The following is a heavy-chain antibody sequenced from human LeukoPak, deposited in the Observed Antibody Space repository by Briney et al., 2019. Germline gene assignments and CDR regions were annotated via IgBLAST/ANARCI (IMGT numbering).Heavy chain of an antibody. Sequence: PGGSLRLSCAASGFTFSSFAMTWVRQAPGKRLEWVSLISASGSPTYYADSVKGRFTISRDNSKNTLYLQMNSLRAEDTAVYYCARVDYGDYGFDYWGQGTLVTVSS. V-gene: IGHV3-23*01. CDR3: ARVDYGDYGFDY. D-gene: IGHD4-17*01. J-gene: IGHJ4*02. CDR2: ISASGSPT. CDR1: GFTFSSFA.